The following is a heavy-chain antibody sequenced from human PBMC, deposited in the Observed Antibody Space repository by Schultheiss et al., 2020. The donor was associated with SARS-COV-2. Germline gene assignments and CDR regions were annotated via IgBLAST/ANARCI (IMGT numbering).Heavy chain of an antibody. D-gene: IGHD3-16*01. CDR1: GGSISSGGYY. CDR2: IYYSGST. CDR3: ARVVSGLYYGMDV. Sequence: GSLRLSCTVSGGSISSGGYYWSWIRQHPGKGLEWIGYIYYSGSTNYNPSLKSRVTISINTSKNQFSLKLSSVTAADKAIYYCARVVSGLYYGMDVWGQGTMVTVSS. J-gene: IGHJ6*02. V-gene: IGHV4-61*08.